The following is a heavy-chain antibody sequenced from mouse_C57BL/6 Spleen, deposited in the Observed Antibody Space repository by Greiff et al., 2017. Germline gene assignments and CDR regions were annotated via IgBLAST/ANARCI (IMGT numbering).Heavy chain of an antibody. J-gene: IGHJ2*01. Sequence: QVQLKQPGAELVKPGASVKISCKASGYAFSSYWMNWVKQRPGKGLEWIGQIYPGDGDTNYNGKFKGKATLTADKSSSTAYMQLSSLTSEDSAVYFCARYADSSGYFDYWGQGTTLTVSS. V-gene: IGHV1-80*01. CDR1: GYAFSSYW. CDR3: ARYADSSGYFDY. CDR2: IYPGDGDT. D-gene: IGHD3-2*02.